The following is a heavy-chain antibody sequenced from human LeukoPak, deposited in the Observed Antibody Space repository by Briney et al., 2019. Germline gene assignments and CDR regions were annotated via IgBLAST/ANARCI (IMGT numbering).Heavy chain of an antibody. J-gene: IGHJ5*02. D-gene: IGHD3-22*01. V-gene: IGHV1-18*01. CDR2: ISAYNGKT. Sequence: ASVKVSCKTSGFTFNTYGIAWVRQAPGQGLEWMGWISAYNGKTDYAQNLQDRGTMTTDTSTTTAYMELRSLRSDDTAVYYCAREGSLHDSGDYYLSWFDPWGQGTLVTVSS. CDR1: GFTFNTYG. CDR3: AREGSLHDSGDYYLSWFDP.